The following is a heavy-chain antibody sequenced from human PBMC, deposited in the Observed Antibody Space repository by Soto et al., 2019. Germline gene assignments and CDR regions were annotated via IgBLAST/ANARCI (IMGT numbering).Heavy chain of an antibody. Sequence: VQLVESGGGLVKPGGSLRLSCAASGFTFRSFTMNWVRQAPGKGLEWVSTISSNSASIYYTDALRGRFTISRGNVNTSLALQMNRRRAGETAGYYCTRGALSASRHRGLFAPWGPGNLVTVSS. CDR1: GFTFRSFT. J-gene: IGHJ5*02. V-gene: IGHV3-21*02. CDR3: TRGALSASRHRGLFAP. CDR2: ISSNSASI. D-gene: IGHD2-2*01.